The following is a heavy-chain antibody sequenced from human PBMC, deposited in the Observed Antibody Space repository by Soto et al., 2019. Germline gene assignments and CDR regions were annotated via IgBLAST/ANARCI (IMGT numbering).Heavy chain of an antibody. CDR3: AKDLTRQLAYWLDP. CDR1: GFSFTGYY. V-gene: IGHV1-2*02. J-gene: IGHJ5*02. Sequence: ASVKVSCKASGFSFTGYYIHWLRQAPGQGLERMGWINAHSGGTEYAQKFQGRVTLTRDTSIATAYLTLTSLTSDDTALYYCAKDLTRQLAYWLDPWGQGTQVTVSS. D-gene: IGHD6-6*01. CDR2: INAHSGGT.